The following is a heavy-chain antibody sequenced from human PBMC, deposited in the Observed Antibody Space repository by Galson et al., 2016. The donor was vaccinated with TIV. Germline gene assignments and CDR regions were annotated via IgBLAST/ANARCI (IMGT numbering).Heavy chain of an antibody. V-gene: IGHV3-49*04. Sequence: SLRLSCAGSGFMFGDYGMSWVRQAPGKGLEWVGLIRNKLYGGTPDYAASVKGRFTISRDDSKSIAYLQMNSPHQGPIGLPPGTLLQEHLWG. CDR1: GFMFGDYG. CDR3: TLLQEHL. J-gene: IGHJ6*01. CDR2: IRNKLYGGTP.